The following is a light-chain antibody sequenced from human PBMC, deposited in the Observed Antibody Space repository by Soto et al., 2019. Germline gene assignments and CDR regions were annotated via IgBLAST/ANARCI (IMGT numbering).Light chain of an antibody. CDR2: GAS. CDR1: QSVSSIY. J-gene: IGKJ4*01. Sequence: ENVLTQSPGTLSLSPGERATLSCRASQSVSSIYLAWYQQKPGQAPRLLIYGASSRASGIPDRFSGVGSGTDFTLTISSLEPEDFTVYYCQQHSNWPLTFGGGTKVDIK. V-gene: IGKV3D-20*02. CDR3: QQHSNWPLT.